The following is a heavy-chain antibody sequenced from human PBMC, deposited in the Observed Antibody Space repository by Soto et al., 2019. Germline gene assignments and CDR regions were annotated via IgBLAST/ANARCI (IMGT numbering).Heavy chain of an antibody. J-gene: IGHJ5*02. CDR2: ISAYNGNT. D-gene: IGHD6-13*01. CDR3: ARARSSSWRVNWFDP. V-gene: IGHV1-18*04. CDR1: GYTFTSYG. Sequence: ASVKVSCKASGYTFTSYGISWVRQAPGQGLEWMGWISAYNGNTNYAQKLQGRVTMTTDTSTSTAYMELRSLRSDDTAVYYCARARSSSWRVNWFDPWGQGTLVTVSS.